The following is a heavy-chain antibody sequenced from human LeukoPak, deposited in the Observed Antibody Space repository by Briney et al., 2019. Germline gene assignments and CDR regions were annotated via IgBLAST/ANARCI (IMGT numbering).Heavy chain of an antibody. D-gene: IGHD3-9*01. V-gene: IGHV1-18*01. CDR3: ARDFHYDILTGYYKYYYYYMDV. CDR2: ISAYNGNT. CDR1: GYTFTSYG. J-gene: IGHJ6*03. Sequence: ASVNVSCKASGYTFTSYGISWVRQAPGQGLEWTGWISAYNGNTNYAQKLQGRVTMTTDTSTSTAYMELRSLRSDDTAVYYCARDFHYDILTGYYKYYYYYMDVWGKGTTVTVSS.